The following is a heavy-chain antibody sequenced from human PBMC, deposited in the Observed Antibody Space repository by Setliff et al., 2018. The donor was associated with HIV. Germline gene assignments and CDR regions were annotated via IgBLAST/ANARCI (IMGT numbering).Heavy chain of an antibody. J-gene: IGHJ4*02. CDR3: ARGPHCSSTSCFGGFDY. V-gene: IGHV1-3*04. D-gene: IGHD2-2*01. Sequence: ASVKVSCKTSGYSFSCHPIHWVRQAPGQRPEWMGWIKTGNGDTQYSQKFRDRVTITRDTSADTVYMELSSLRSEDTAVYYCARGPHCSSTSCFGGFDYWGQGTLVTVSS. CDR2: IKTGNGDT. CDR1: GYSFSCHP.